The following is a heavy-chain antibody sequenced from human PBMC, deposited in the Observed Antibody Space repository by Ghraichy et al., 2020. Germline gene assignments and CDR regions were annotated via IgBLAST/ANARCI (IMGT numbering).Heavy chain of an antibody. CDR1: GGSFSGYY. CDR2: INHSGST. Sequence: SDTLSLTCAVYGGSFSGYYWNWIRQPPGKGLEWIGEINHSGSTNYNPSLKRRVTISVDTSKKQISLKLSSVTAADTAVYYCARHGYGEYVHYYYYGMDVWGQGTTVTVSS. J-gene: IGHJ6*02. V-gene: IGHV4-34*01. CDR3: ARHGYGEYVHYYYYGMDV. D-gene: IGHD4-17*01.